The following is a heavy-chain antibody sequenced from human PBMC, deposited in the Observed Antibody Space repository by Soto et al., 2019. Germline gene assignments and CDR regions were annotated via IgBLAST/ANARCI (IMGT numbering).Heavy chain of an antibody. D-gene: IGHD3-9*01. CDR2: ISSSSSYI. J-gene: IGHJ4*02. CDR1: GFTFSSYS. CDR3: AKDSRVLRYFDWLLSGFDY. Sequence: GGSLRLSCAASGFTFSSYSMNWVRQAPGKGLEWVSSISSSSSYIYYADSVKGRFTISRDNAKNTLYLQMNSLRAEDTAVYYCAKDSRVLRYFDWLLSGFDYWGQGTLVTVSS. V-gene: IGHV3-21*01.